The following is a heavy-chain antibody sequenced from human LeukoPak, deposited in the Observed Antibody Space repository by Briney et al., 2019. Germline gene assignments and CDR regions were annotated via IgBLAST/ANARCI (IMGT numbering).Heavy chain of an antibody. CDR3: ARTPYSSSWYWGSGALPNHFDY. J-gene: IGHJ4*02. Sequence: GASVKVSCKASGYTFTSYDINWVRQATGQGLEWMGWMNPNSGNTGYAQKLQGRVTMTTDTSTSTAYMELRSLRSDDTAVYYCARTPYSSSWYWGSGALPNHFDYWGQGTLVTVSS. CDR2: MNPNSGNT. D-gene: IGHD6-13*01. V-gene: IGHV1-8*01. CDR1: GYTFTSYD.